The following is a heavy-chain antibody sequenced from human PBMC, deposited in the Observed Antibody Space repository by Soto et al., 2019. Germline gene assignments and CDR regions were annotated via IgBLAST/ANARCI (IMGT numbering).Heavy chain of an antibody. Sequence: QVQLVQSGAEVKKPGASVKVSCKASGYTVTSYGISWVRQAPGQGLEWMGWVNAYNGNTNYAQKFQGRVTTTTDTSTSTAYMELRSLRSDDTAVYYGAREAVSGRTGFDYWGQGTLVTVSS. J-gene: IGHJ4*02. CDR1: GYTVTSYG. D-gene: IGHD6-19*01. CDR2: VNAYNGNT. V-gene: IGHV1-18*01. CDR3: AREAVSGRTGFDY.